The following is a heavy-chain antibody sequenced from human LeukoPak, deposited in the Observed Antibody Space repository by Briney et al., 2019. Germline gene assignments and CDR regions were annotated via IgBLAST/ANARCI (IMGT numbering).Heavy chain of an antibody. V-gene: IGHV4-38-2*02. D-gene: IGHD6-13*01. CDR2: IIHTGST. CDR3: ARDHSSSSEDY. CDR1: GYSISSGYY. Sequence: SETLSLTCTVSGYSISSGYYWAWIRQPPGKGLEWIGSIIHTGSTYHNPSLKSRVTISVDTSKNQFSLKLNSVTAADTAVYYCARDHSSSSEDYWGQGTLVTVSS. J-gene: IGHJ4*02.